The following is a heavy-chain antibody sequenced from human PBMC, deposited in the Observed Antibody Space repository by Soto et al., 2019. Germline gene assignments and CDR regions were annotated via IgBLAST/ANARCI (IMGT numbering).Heavy chain of an antibody. Sequence: QVQLVESGGGVVQPGTSLRVSCVGSGFTFRSYVIHWVRQPPGKGLEWVALTSYDGSDKYYDDSVRGRFTISRDNSRNTVDLQMDSLRLEDTALCYCARWGTTGGLDVWGQGTLVSVSS. D-gene: IGHD3-16*01. CDR2: TSYDGSDK. CDR3: ARWGTTGGLDV. V-gene: IGHV3-30*19. CDR1: GFTFRSYV. J-gene: IGHJ1*01.